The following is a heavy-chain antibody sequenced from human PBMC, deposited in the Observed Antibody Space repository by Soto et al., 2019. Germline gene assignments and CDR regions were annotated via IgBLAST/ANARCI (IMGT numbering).Heavy chain of an antibody. CDR1: GGTFSSYA. D-gene: IGHD3-10*01. CDR3: ARDLVGYYGSGSYYNAFDI. V-gene: IGHV1-69*13. Sequence: SVKVSCKASGGTFSSYAISWVRQAPGQGLEWMGGIIPIFGTANYAQKFQGRVTITADESTSTAYMELSSLRSEDTAVYYCARDLVGYYGSGSYYNAFDIWGQGTMVTV. J-gene: IGHJ3*02. CDR2: IIPIFGTA.